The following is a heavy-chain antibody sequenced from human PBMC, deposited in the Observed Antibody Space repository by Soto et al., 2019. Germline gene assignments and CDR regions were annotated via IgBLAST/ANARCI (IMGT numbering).Heavy chain of an antibody. CDR3: ARGDPYNYGMHV. V-gene: IGHV4-30-4*01. CDR2: IYYIGNT. Sequence: QVQLQESGPGLVKPSQTLSLTCIVSGGSISSGDYYWSLIRQPPGQGLEWIGYIYYIGNTFYSPSPESRVTISVEASKHQFPPTLGSVTAADTAVYYCARGDPYNYGMHVWGHGATVTVAS. CDR1: GGSISSGDYY. J-gene: IGHJ6*02.